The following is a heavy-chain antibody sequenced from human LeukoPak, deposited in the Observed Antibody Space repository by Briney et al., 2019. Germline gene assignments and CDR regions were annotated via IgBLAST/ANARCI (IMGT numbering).Heavy chain of an antibody. CDR3: ARAGVPAAFRLL. Sequence: SETLSLTCTVSGGSISSYYWSWIRQPPGKGLEWIGYIYYSGSTNYNPSLKSRVTISVDTSKNQFSLKLSSVTAADTAVYYCARAGVPAAFRLLWGQGTLVTVSS. CDR2: IYYSGST. D-gene: IGHD2-2*01. CDR1: GGSISSYY. J-gene: IGHJ4*02. V-gene: IGHV4-59*01.